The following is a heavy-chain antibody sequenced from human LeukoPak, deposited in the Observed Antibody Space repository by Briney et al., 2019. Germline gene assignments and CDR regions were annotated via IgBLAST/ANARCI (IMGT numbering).Heavy chain of an antibody. CDR3: AKDNYDILTGYQTGYFDY. CDR2: ISWNSGSI. V-gene: IGHV3-9*01. D-gene: IGHD3-9*01. J-gene: IGHJ4*02. Sequence: PGGSLRLSCAASGFTFDDYAMHWVRHAPGKGLEWVSGISWNSGSIGYADSVKGRFTISRDNAKNSLYLQMNSLRAEDTALYYCAKDNYDILTGYQTGYFDYWGQGTLVTVSS. CDR1: GFTFDDYA.